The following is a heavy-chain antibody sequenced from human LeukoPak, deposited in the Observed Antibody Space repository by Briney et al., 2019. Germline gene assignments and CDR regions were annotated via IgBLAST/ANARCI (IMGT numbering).Heavy chain of an antibody. J-gene: IGHJ4*02. V-gene: IGHV3-7*05. CDR3: TRVSLVGISDY. D-gene: IGHD2-8*02. CDR2: IKEDGSEK. Sequence: GGSLRLSCAASGFIFSSSWMNWVRQPPGEGLEWVANIKEDGSEKSYVDSVRGRFTISRDNAKNSLYLQMNSLRADDTAVYYCTRVSLVGISDYWGQGTLVTVSS. CDR1: GFIFSSSW.